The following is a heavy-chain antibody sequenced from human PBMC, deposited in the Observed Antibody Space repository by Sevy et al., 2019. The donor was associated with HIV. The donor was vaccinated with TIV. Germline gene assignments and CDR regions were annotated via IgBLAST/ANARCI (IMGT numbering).Heavy chain of an antibody. J-gene: IGHJ4*02. Sequence: ASVKVSCKVSGYTLTGLSMHWVRQAPGKGLEWMGRFDPEDGETIYGQNFQGRVTLTEDTSRDTAYMELSSLSYEDTAVYYCATAREYYQDSSGYLDFWGQGTLVTVSS. V-gene: IGHV1-24*01. D-gene: IGHD3-22*01. CDR1: GYTLTGLS. CDR3: ATAREYYQDSSGYLDF. CDR2: FDPEDGET.